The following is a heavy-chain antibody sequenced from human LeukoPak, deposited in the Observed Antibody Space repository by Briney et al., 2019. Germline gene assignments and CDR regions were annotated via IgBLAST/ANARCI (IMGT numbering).Heavy chain of an antibody. J-gene: IGHJ4*02. Sequence: GSLRLSCAASGFTFRSYAMSWVRQAPGKGLEWVSAISGSGGSTYYADSVKGRFTISRDNSKNTLYLQMNSLRAEDTAVYYCAKQVGVVISYYFDYWGQGTLVTVSS. V-gene: IGHV3-23*01. CDR1: GFTFRSYA. CDR3: AKQVGVVISYYFDY. D-gene: IGHD3-3*01. CDR2: ISGSGGST.